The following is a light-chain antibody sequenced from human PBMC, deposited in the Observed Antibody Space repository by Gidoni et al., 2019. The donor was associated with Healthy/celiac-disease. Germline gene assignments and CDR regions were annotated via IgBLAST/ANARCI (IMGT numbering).Light chain of an antibody. CDR2: GAS. J-gene: IGKJ2*01. CDR1: QSVSSN. V-gene: IGKV3-15*01. CDR3: QQYNNWPDT. Sequence: EIVMTQSPATLSVSPGERATLSCRASQSVSSNLAWYQQKPGQAPRLLIYGASTRATGIPVRFSGSGPGTEFTLTISSLQSEDFAVYYCQQYNNWPDTFGQGTKLEIK.